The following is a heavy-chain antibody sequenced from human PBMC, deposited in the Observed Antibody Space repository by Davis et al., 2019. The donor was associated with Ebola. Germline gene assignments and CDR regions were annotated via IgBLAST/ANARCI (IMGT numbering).Heavy chain of an antibody. CDR1: GGSISSGGYY. D-gene: IGHD4-11*01. V-gene: IGHV4-31*03. Sequence: MPSETLSLTCTVSGGSISSGGYYWSWIRQHPGKGLEWIGYIYYSGSTYYNPSLKSRVTISVDTSKNQFSLKLSSVTAADTAVYYCARLAVTTAFDIWGQGTMVTVSS. CDR2: IYYSGST. J-gene: IGHJ3*02. CDR3: ARLAVTTAFDI.